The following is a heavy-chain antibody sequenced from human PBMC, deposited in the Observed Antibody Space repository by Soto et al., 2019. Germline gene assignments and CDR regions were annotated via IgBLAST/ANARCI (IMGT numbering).Heavy chain of an antibody. V-gene: IGHV4-59*01. CDR2: IYYSGST. J-gene: IGHJ6*02. CDR1: GGSISSYY. D-gene: IGHD6-19*01. CDR3: ARGPYSSGWPYYYYGMDV. Sequence: SETLSLTCTVSGGSISSYYWSWIRQPPGKGLEWIGYIYYSGSTNYNPSLKSRVTISVDTSKNQFSLKLSSVTAADTAVYYCARGPYSSGWPYYYYGMDVWGQGTTVTVSS.